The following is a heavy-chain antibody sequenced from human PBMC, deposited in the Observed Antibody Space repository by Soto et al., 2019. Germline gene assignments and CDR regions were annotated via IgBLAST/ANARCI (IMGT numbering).Heavy chain of an antibody. V-gene: IGHV4-34*01. D-gene: IGHD5-12*01. J-gene: IGHJ6*02. CDR2: INHSGST. CDR3: ARVRDGYNYYYYYYGMEV. CDR1: GGSFSGYY. Sequence: SETLSLTCAVYGGSFSGYYWSWIRQPPGKGLEWIGEINHSGSTNYNPSLKSRVTISVDTSKNQFSLKLSSVTAADTAVYYCARVRDGYNYYYYYYGMEVWGQGTTVTVSS.